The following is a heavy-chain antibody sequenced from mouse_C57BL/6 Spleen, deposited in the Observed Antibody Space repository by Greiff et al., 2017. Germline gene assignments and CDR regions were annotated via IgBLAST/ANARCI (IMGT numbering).Heavy chain of an antibody. CDR2: ISSGSSTI. Sequence: EVKLVESGGGLVKPGGSLKLSCAASGFTFSDYGMHWVRQAPETGLEWVAYISSGSSTIYYADTVKGRFTISRDNAKNTLFLQMTSLRSEDTAMYYCAMEDYYGRSSFAYWGQGTLVTVSA. J-gene: IGHJ3*01. D-gene: IGHD1-1*01. CDR1: GFTFSDYG. V-gene: IGHV5-17*01. CDR3: AMEDYYGRSSFAY.